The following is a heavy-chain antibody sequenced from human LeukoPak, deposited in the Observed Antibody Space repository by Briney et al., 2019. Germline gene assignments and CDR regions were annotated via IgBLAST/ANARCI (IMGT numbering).Heavy chain of an antibody. CDR3: AKRNTMVRGGPCFDY. V-gene: IGHV3-23*01. CDR1: GFPFSSYA. Sequence: PGGSLRLSCAASGFPFSSYAMNWVGQAPGKGLEWVSIIFGSGDTTYYADSVKGRFTVSRDNSKNMLYLQMNNLRPEDTATYYCAKRNTMVRGGPCFDYWGQGLLLTVSA. D-gene: IGHD3-10*01. CDR2: IFGSGDTT. J-gene: IGHJ4*02.